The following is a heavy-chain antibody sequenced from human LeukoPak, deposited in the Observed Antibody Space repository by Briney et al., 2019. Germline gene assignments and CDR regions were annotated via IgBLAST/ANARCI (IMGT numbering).Heavy chain of an antibody. Sequence: SETLSLTCIVSGGSIRSYYWSWIRQLPGKGLEWIGSIYYSGSTYYNPSLKSRVTISVDTSKNQFSLKLSSVTAADTAVYYCARPHGDSSGYDGWAFDIWGQGTMVTVSS. CDR1: GGSIRSYY. J-gene: IGHJ3*02. V-gene: IGHV4-39*01. CDR2: IYYSGST. CDR3: ARPHGDSSGYDGWAFDI. D-gene: IGHD3-22*01.